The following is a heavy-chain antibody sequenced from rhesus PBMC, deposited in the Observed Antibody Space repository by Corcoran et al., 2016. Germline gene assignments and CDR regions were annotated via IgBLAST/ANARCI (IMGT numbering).Heavy chain of an antibody. V-gene: IGHV4-147*01. J-gene: IGHJ4*01. D-gene: IGHD6-25*01. CDR1: GASLSTNF. CDR2: IFGGTGKI. CDR3: ARSSLRHGSFVVY. Sequence: QVQLQESGPGLVTPSETLSLTFAVSGASLSTNFWSWIRHSPGKGLEWIGYIFGGTGKISYKPSLKGRVTMSTDTSKNQFSLNLNALTAADTAVYYGARSSLRHGSFVVYWGQGVLVTVSS.